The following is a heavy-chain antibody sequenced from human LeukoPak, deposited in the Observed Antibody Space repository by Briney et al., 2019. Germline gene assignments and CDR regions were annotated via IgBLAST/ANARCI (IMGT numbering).Heavy chain of an antibody. V-gene: IGHV3-15*01. CDR3: TTVEGATLYYYYGMDV. Sequence: GGSLRLSCAASGFTFSNAWMSWVRQAPGKGLEWGGHIKSKTDGATTDYAAPVKGRFTISRDDSKHTLYLQMNSLKTEDTAVYYCTTVEGATLYYYYGMDVWGQGTTVTVSS. D-gene: IGHD1-26*01. CDR2: IKSKTDGATT. CDR1: GFTFSNAW. J-gene: IGHJ6*02.